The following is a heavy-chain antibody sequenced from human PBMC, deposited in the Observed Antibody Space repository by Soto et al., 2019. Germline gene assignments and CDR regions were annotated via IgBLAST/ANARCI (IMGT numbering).Heavy chain of an antibody. CDR1: GGSISSGGYY. D-gene: IGHD3-3*01. V-gene: IGHV4-31*03. CDR2: IYYSRST. J-gene: IGHJ5*02. CDR3: ARHVGRSDYDFWSGYLSFDP. Sequence: SETLSLTCTVSGGSISSGGYYWSWIRQHPGKGLEWIGYIYYSRSTYYNPSLKSRVTISVDTSKNQFSLKLSSVTAADTAVYYFARHVGRSDYDFWSGYLSFDPWGQGTLVTVSS.